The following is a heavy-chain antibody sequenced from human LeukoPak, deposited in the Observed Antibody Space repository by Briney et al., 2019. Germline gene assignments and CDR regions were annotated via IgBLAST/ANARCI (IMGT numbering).Heavy chain of an antibody. V-gene: IGHV4-4*02. CDR2: IYHSGST. CDR1: GGSISSSNW. J-gene: IGHJ3*02. CDR3: AREAQSAADAFDI. Sequence: SGTLSLTCAVSGGSISSSNWWSWVRQPPGKGLEWIGEIYHSGSTNYNPSLKSRVTISVDKSKNQFSLERSSVTAADTAVYYCAREAQSAADAFDIWGQGTMVTVSS.